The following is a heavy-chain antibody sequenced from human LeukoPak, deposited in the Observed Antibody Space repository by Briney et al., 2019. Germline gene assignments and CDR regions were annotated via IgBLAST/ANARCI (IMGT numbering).Heavy chain of an antibody. CDR1: GFTFSSYG. D-gene: IGHD5-18*01. V-gene: IGHV3-33*06. CDR2: IWYDGSNK. J-gene: IGHJ6*03. Sequence: GGSLRLSCAASGFTFSSYGMHWVRQAPGKGLEWVAVIWYDGSNKYYADSVKGRFTISRDNSKNTLYLQMNSLRAEDTAVYYCAKGPDTAMAPLSYYYYYMDVWGKGTTVTVSS. CDR3: AKGPDTAMAPLSYYYYYMDV.